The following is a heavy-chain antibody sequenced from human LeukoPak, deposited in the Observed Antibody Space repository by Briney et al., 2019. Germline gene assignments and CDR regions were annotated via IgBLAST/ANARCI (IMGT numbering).Heavy chain of an antibody. J-gene: IGHJ4*02. CDR3: AREPLTDTAMGPKEYYFDY. CDR2: ISSCSSYI. V-gene: IGHV3-21*04. D-gene: IGHD5-18*01. Sequence: GGSLSLFCAASGFTLRSYSMIWVRQAPGKGREWVSSISSCSSYILHAVPVKGRFPLSRDNAKNSLYPQMNRLSRGDTGLYYCAREPLTDTAMGPKEYYFDYWGQGTLVTVSS. CDR1: GFTLRSYS.